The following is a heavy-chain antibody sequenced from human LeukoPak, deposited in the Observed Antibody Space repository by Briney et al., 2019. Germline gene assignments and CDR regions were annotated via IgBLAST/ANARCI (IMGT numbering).Heavy chain of an antibody. CDR3: ARDLNLALDY. J-gene: IGHJ4*02. V-gene: IGHV3-33*01. Sequence: TGGSLRLSCAASGFTFSSYGMHWVRQAPGKGLEWVAVIWYDGSNKYYAHSAKGRFTISTDNSKNPLSLKMNSLRAEDTAVYYCARDLNLALDYWGQGTLVTVSS. CDR1: GFTFSSYG. CDR2: IWYDGSNK.